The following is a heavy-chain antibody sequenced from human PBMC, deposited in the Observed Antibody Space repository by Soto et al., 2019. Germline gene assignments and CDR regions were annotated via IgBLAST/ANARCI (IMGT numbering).Heavy chain of an antibody. Sequence: GGSLRLSCAASGFTFNSYAMSWVRQAPGKGLEWVSTISRSGGSTYYADSVKGRFTISRDNSKNTLYLQMNSLRADDTAVYYCAKDLVHGNYFDYWGQGTQVTVSS. CDR1: GFTFNSYA. J-gene: IGHJ4*02. CDR2: ISRSGGST. CDR3: AKDLVHGNYFDY. V-gene: IGHV3-23*01. D-gene: IGHD3-10*01.